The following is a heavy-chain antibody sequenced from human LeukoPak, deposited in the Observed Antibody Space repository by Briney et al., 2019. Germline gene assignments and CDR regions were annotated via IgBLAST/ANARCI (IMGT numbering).Heavy chain of an antibody. Sequence: PSETLSLTCTVSGGSIRSSYYYWGWIRQPPGKGLERIGSIYDSGSTNYNPSLKSRVTISVDTSKNQFSLKLSSVTAADTAVYYCARFDSSGYYYADAFDIWGQGTMVTVSS. J-gene: IGHJ3*02. CDR1: GGSIRSSYYY. CDR3: ARFDSSGYYYADAFDI. D-gene: IGHD3-22*01. V-gene: IGHV4-39*07. CDR2: IYDSGST.